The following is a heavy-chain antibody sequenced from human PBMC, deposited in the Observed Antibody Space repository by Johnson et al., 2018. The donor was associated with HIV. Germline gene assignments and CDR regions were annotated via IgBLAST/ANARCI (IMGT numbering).Heavy chain of an antibody. D-gene: IGHD1-26*01. Sequence: QMQLVESGGGLVKPGGSLRLSCAASGITFSDYYMSWIRQAPGKGLEWVSYISSSGNTIYYADSVKGRVTISRDNAKKSLYLQMNSLRAEDTAVYYCARDNGRGAFDIWGQGTMVTVSS. V-gene: IGHV3-11*04. CDR2: ISSSGNTI. J-gene: IGHJ3*02. CDR1: GITFSDYY. CDR3: ARDNGRGAFDI.